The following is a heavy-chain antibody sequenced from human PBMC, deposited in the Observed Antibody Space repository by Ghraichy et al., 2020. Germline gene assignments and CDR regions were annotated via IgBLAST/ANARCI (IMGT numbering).Heavy chain of an antibody. J-gene: IGHJ3*02. CDR3: ARCQSDRYDSSGYYPEIYAFDI. CDR2: IYTSGST. Sequence: SETLSLTCTVSGGSISSYYWSWIRQPPGKGLEWIGYIYTSGSTNYNPSLKSRVTISVDTSKNQFSLKLSSVTAADTAVYYCARCQSDRYDSSGYYPEIYAFDIWGQGTMVTVSS. V-gene: IGHV4-4*09. D-gene: IGHD3-22*01. CDR1: GGSISSYY.